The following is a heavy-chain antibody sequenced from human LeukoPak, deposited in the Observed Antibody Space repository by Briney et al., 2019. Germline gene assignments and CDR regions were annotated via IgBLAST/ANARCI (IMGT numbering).Heavy chain of an antibody. J-gene: IGHJ5*02. CDR2: IYYSGST. CDR1: GASISGSGYY. CDR3: ARDLTMATNNWFDP. V-gene: IGHV4-39*07. D-gene: IGHD5-24*01. Sequence: SETLSLTCTVSGASISGSGYYWGWIRQPPGKGLGWIGSIYYSGSTYYNPSLKSRVTISVDTSKNQFSLKLSSVTAADTAVYYCARDLTMATNNWFDPWGQGTLVTVSS.